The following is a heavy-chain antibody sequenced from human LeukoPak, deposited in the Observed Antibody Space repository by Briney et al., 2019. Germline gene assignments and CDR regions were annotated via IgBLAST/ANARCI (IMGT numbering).Heavy chain of an antibody. V-gene: IGHV5-51*01. CDR3: ARSLVEMATIEGFGY. CDR2: IYPGDSDT. D-gene: IGHD5-24*01. CDR1: GYSFTSYW. J-gene: IGHJ4*02. Sequence: PGESLKISCKGSGYSFTSYWIGWVRQMPGNGLEWMGIIYPGDSDTRYSPSFQGQVTISADKSISTAYLQWSSLKASDTAMYYCARSLVEMATIEGFGYWGQGTLVTVSS.